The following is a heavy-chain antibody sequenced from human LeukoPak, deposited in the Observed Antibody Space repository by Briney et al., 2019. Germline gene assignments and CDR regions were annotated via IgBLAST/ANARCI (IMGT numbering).Heavy chain of an antibody. CDR2: IYYSGNT. D-gene: IGHD3-9*01. J-gene: IGHJ4*02. CDR3: ARANPYDILTGYYRVIDY. Sequence: SETLSLTCTVSGGPVSSGTYYWSWIRQPPGKGLEWIGYIYYSGNTNYNPSLKSRVTISVDTSVNQFSLKLSSVTAADTAVYYCARANPYDILTGYYRVIDYWGQGTLVTVSS. CDR1: GGPVSSGTYY. V-gene: IGHV4-61*01.